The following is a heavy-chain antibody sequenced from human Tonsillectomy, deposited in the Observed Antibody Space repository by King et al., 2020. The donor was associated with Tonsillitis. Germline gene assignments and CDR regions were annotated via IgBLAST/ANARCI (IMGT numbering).Heavy chain of an antibody. CDR1: GYTFTSYG. V-gene: IGHV1-18*04. D-gene: IGHD3-10*01. CDR2: ISAYNGNT. Sequence: VQLVESGAEVKKPGASVKVSCKASGYTFTSYGISWVRQAPGQGLEWMGWISAYNGNTNYAQKLQGRVTMTTDTSTSTAYMELRSLRSDDTAVYYCARVGIYYGSGSYYKDYYYYGMDVWGQGATVTVSS. CDR3: ARVGIYYGSGSYYKDYYYYGMDV. J-gene: IGHJ6*02.